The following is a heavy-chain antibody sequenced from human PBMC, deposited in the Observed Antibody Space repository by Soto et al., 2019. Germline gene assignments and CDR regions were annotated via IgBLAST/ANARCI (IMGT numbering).Heavy chain of an antibody. V-gene: IGHV4-30-2*01. CDR1: GGSISSGGYS. CDR3: ARARGYCSSTSCYTGGYYYYGMDV. D-gene: IGHD2-2*02. CDR2: IYHSGST. J-gene: IGHJ6*02. Sequence: PSETLSLTCAVSGGSISSGGYSWSWIRQPPGKGLEWIGYIYHSGSTYYNPSLKSRVTISVDRSKNQFSLKLSSVTAADTAVYYCARARGYCSSTSCYTGGYYYYGMDVWGQGTTVTVS.